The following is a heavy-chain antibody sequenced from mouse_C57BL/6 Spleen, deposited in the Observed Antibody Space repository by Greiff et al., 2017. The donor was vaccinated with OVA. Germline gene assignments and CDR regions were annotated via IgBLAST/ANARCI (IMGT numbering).Heavy chain of an antibody. CDR1: GYTFTSYG. CDR3: ARSKYDYDPWFAY. V-gene: IGHV1-81*01. D-gene: IGHD2-4*01. Sequence: VQLQQSGAELARPGASVKLSCKASGYTFTSYGISWVKQRTGQGLEWIGEIYPRSGNTYYNEKFKGKATLTADKSSSTAYMELRSLTSEDSAVYFCARSKYDYDPWFAYWGQGTLVTVSA. CDR2: IYPRSGNT. J-gene: IGHJ3*01.